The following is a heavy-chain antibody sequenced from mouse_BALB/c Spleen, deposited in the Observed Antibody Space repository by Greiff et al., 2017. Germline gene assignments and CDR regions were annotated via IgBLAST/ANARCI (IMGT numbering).Heavy chain of an antibody. Sequence: VQLQQSAAELARPGASVKMSCKASGYTFTSYTMHWVKQRPGQGLEWIGYINPSSGYTEYNQKFKDKTTLTADKSSSTAYMQLSSLTSEDSAVYYCARRKAYDYDDGGEFAYWGQGTLVTVSA. CDR2: INPSSGYT. D-gene: IGHD2-4*01. V-gene: IGHV1-4*02. CDR3: ARRKAYDYDDGGEFAY. J-gene: IGHJ3*01. CDR1: GYTFTSYT.